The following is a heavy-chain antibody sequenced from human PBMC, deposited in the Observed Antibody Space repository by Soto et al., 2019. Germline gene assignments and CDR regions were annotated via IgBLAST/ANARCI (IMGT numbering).Heavy chain of an antibody. CDR2: INHSGST. CDR1: GGSFSGYY. Sequence: PSETLSLTCAVYGGSFSGYYWSWIRQPPGKGLEWIGEINHSGSTNYNPSLRSRVTISVDTSKNQFSLKLSSVTAADTAVYYCARFRKLVVTSYGMDVWGQGTKVT. V-gene: IGHV4-34*01. CDR3: ARFRKLVVTSYGMDV. J-gene: IGHJ6*02. D-gene: IGHD3-22*01.